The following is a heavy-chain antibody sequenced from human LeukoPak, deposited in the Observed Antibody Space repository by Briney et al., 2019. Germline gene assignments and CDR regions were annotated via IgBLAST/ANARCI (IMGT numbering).Heavy chain of an antibody. CDR2: ISGSGGST. Sequence: PGGSLRLSCAASGFTFSSYAMSWVRQAPGKGLEWVSAISGSGGSTYYADSVKGRFTISRDNSKDTLYLQMNSLRAEDTAVYYCAKSGIAVVPAAPGLARYYGMDVWGQGTTVTVSS. J-gene: IGHJ6*02. CDR1: GFTFSSYA. D-gene: IGHD2-2*01. V-gene: IGHV3-23*01. CDR3: AKSGIAVVPAAPGLARYYGMDV.